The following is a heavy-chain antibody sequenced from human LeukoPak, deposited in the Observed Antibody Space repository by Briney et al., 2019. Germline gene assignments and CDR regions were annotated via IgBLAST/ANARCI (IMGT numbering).Heavy chain of an antibody. CDR3: AGYTITMVRGVNFDY. J-gene: IGHJ4*02. CDR2: ISGSGGST. V-gene: IGHV3-23*01. D-gene: IGHD3-10*01. Sequence: GGSLRLSCAASGFTFSSYAMSWVRQAPGKGLEWVSAISGSGGSTYYADSVKGRFTISRDNSKNTLYLQMNSLRAGDTAVYYCAGYTITMVRGVNFDYWGQGTLVTVSS. CDR1: GFTFSSYA.